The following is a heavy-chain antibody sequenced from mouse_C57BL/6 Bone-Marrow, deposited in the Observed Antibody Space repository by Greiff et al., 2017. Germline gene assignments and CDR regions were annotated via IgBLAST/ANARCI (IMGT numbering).Heavy chain of an antibody. J-gene: IGHJ4*01. D-gene: IGHD4-1*01. CDR2: INPGNGGT. CDR1: GYTFTSYW. Sequence: VQLQQPGTELVKPGASVKMSCKASGYTFTSYWMHWVKQRPGQGLEWIGNINPGNGGTNYNEKFKSKATLTVDKSSSTAYMQLSSLTSEDSAVXSCARSLANCDYCDMDYWGQGTSVTVSS. CDR3: ARSLANCDYCDMDY. V-gene: IGHV1-53*01.